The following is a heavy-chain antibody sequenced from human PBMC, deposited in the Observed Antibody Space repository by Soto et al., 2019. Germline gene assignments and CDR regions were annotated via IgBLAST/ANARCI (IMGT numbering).Heavy chain of an antibody. D-gene: IGHD2-2*01. CDR3: ARDEPYCSSTSCYEGYYYYYMDV. CDR2: IKQDGSEK. V-gene: IGHV3-7*01. J-gene: IGHJ6*03. CDR1: GFTFSSYW. Sequence: GGSLRLSCAASGFTFSSYWMSWLRQAPGKGLEWVANIKQDGSEKYYVDSVKGRFTISRDNAKNSLYLQMNSLGAEDTAVYYCARDEPYCSSTSCYEGYYYYYMDVWGKGTTVTVSS.